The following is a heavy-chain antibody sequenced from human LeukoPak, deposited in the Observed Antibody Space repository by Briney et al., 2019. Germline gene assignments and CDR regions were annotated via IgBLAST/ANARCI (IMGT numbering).Heavy chain of an antibody. Sequence: GGSLRLSCTASGFTFGDYAMSWFRQAPGKGLEWVGFIRSKAYGGTTEYAASVKGRFTISRDDSKSIAYLQMNSLKTEDTAVYYCTRDALTTVTREFDYWGQGTLVTVSS. CDR2: IRSKAYGGTT. J-gene: IGHJ4*02. CDR3: TRDALTTVTREFDY. V-gene: IGHV3-49*03. CDR1: GFTFGDYA. D-gene: IGHD4-17*01.